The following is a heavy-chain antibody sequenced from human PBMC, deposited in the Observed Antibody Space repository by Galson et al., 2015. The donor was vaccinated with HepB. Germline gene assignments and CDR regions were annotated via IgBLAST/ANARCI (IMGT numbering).Heavy chain of an antibody. CDR1: GYTFTGYY. CDR2: INPNSGDT. Sequence: SVKVSCKASGYTFTGYYMHWVRQAPGQGLEWMGWINPNSGDTKYAQKFQGRVTMTRDTSISTAYMELSRLTSDDTAVYYCAGEGVGPTTNYYGMDVWGQGTTVSVSS. CDR3: AGEGVGPTTNYYGMDV. J-gene: IGHJ6*02. V-gene: IGHV1-2*02. D-gene: IGHD1-26*01.